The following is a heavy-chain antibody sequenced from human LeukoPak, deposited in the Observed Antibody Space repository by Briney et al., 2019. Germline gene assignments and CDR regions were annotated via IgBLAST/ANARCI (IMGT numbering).Heavy chain of an antibody. D-gene: IGHD2-21*02. CDR2: IYYSGST. J-gene: IGHJ4*02. CDR1: GGSISSGDYY. Sequence: SQTLSLTCTVSGGSISSGDYYWSWIRQPPVKGLEWFGYIYYSGSTYYNPSLKSRVTISVDTSKNQFSLKLSSVTAADTAVYYCARGGLLGAFDGLFDYWGQGTLVTVSS. V-gene: IGHV4-30-4*08. CDR3: ARGGLLGAFDGLFDY.